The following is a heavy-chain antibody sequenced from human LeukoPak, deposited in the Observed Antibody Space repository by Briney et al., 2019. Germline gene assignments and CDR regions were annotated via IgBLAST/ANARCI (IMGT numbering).Heavy chain of an antibody. CDR2: MNPNSGNT. J-gene: IGHJ4*02. Sequence: ASVKVSCKASGYTFTSYDINWVRQATGQGLEWMGWMNPNSGNTGYAQKFQGRVTMTRNTSISTAYMELSSLRSEDTAVYYCARVPLGFGAPQNWGQGTLVTVSS. D-gene: IGHD3-3*01. CDR3: ARVPLGFGAPQN. CDR1: GYTFTSYD. V-gene: IGHV1-8*01.